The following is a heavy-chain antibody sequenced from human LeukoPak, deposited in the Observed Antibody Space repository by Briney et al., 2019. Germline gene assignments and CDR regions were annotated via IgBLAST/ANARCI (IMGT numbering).Heavy chain of an antibody. D-gene: IGHD3-10*01. CDR2: INPNSGGT. CDR1: GYTFTGYY. V-gene: IGHV1-2*02. Sequence: ASVKVSCKASGYTFTGYYMHWVRQAPGQGLEWMGWINPNSGGTNYAQKFQGRVTMTRDTSISTAYMELSRLRSDDTAVYYCARGPITMVRGVIGHFDYWGQGTLVTVSS. CDR3: ARGPITMVRGVIGHFDY. J-gene: IGHJ4*02.